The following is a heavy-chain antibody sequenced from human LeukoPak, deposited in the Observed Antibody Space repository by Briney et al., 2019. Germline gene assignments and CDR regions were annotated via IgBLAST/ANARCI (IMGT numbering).Heavy chain of an antibody. Sequence: PSETLSLTCTVSGGSISSYYWSWIRQPPGKGLEWIGYIYYSGSTNYNPSLKSRVTISVDTSKNQFSLKLSSVTAADTAVYYCAGGYPAHTMIPRNDYWGQGTLVTVSS. CDR2: IYYSGST. CDR3: AGGYPAHTMIPRNDY. V-gene: IGHV4-59*01. CDR1: GGSISSYY. D-gene: IGHD3-22*01. J-gene: IGHJ4*02.